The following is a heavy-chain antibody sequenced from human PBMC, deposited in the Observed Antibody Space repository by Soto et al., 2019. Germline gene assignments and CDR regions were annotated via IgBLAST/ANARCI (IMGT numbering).Heavy chain of an antibody. CDR2: MNPNSGNT. CDR3: ARAGYCSGGSCYEDSSYYTDV. Sequence: ASVKVSCKASGYTFTSYDINWVRQATGQGLEWMGWMNPNSGNTGYAQKFQGRVTMTRNTSISTAYMELSSLRSEDTAVYYCARAGYCSGGSCYEDSSYYTDVWGKGPTVTVAS. V-gene: IGHV1-8*01. J-gene: IGHJ6*03. D-gene: IGHD2-15*01. CDR1: GYTFTSYD.